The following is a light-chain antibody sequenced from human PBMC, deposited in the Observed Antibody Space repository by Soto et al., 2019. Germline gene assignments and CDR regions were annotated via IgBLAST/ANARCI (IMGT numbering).Light chain of an antibody. V-gene: IGKV3-20*01. CDR2: AAS. J-gene: IGKJ1*01. CDR1: QSVRSSY. CDR3: QQYGSSLRT. Sequence: EIVFTQSPGTLSLSPGERATLSCRASQSVRSSYLAWFQQKPGQAPRLLIYAASSRATGIPDRFSGSGSGTDFTLTISRLEPEDFAVYYCQQYGSSLRTFGQGTKVDIK.